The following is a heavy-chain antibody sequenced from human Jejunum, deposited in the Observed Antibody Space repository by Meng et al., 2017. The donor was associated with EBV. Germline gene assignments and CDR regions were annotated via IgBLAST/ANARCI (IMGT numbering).Heavy chain of an antibody. V-gene: IGHV4-61*01. J-gene: IGHJ4*02. CDR3: ARDFSSGYFTY. Sequence: VQLQAAAPLLVKPSSTLAPTCAVSGCSVSSGSYYWSWIRQPPGKGLEWIGFVSDYGSTRYNSSLKSRITISADTSKNQFSLKLTSVTPADTAIYYCARDFSSGYFTYWGQGTLVTVSS. CDR2: VSDYGST. D-gene: IGHD5-12*01. CDR1: GCSVSSGSYY.